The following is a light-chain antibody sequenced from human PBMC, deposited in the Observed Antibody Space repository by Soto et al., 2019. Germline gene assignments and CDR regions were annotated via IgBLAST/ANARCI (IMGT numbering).Light chain of an antibody. Sequence: EIVLTQSPATLSLSPGERATLSCRASQSVSSNYLAWYQQRPGQAPRLLIFGASYRATGIPGRFSGSGSGTVFTLTISRLEPEYFAVYYCQHYSSSPPEFTFGPGTKVDSK. CDR2: GAS. J-gene: IGKJ3*01. CDR3: QHYSSSPPEFT. V-gene: IGKV3-20*01. CDR1: QSVSSNY.